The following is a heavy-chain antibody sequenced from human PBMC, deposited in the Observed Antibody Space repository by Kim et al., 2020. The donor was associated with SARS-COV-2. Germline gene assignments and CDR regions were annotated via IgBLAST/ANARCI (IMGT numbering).Heavy chain of an antibody. D-gene: IGHD2-2*02. CDR3: ARDVWVSYQLLYAVSYYYYGMDV. J-gene: IGHJ6*02. CDR1: GYTFTSYG. CDR2: ISAYNGNT. V-gene: IGHV1-18*01. Sequence: ASVKVSCKASGYTFTSYGISWVRQAPRQGLEWMGWISAYNGNTNYAQKLQGRVTMTTDTSTSTAYMELRSLRSDDTAVYYCARDVWVSYQLLYAVSYYYYGMDVWGQGTTVTVSS.